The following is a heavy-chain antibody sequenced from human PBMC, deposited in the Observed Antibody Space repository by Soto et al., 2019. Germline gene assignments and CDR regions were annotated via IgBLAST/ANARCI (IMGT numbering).Heavy chain of an antibody. J-gene: IGHJ6*02. CDR3: AKDKYQLFGYGVDV. CDR2: ISGSGDST. Sequence: EVQLLESGGGLIQPGGSLRLSRAASGFSFSSYVMTWVRQAPGRGLEWVSGISGSGDSTYYGDSVKGRFTISRDSSKNTLYLQMTSLRADDTAVYYCAKDKYQLFGYGVDVWGQGTTVTVSS. V-gene: IGHV3-23*01. D-gene: IGHD2-2*01. CDR1: GFSFSSYV.